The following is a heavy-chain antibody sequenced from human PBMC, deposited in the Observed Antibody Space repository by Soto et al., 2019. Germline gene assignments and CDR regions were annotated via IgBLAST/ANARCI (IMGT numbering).Heavy chain of an antibody. D-gene: IGHD4-4*01. V-gene: IGHV3-21*01. CDR3: PTVPIYSNYHDFDY. CDR1: GFTFRDYT. CDR2: IGPTSGHI. Sequence: PGGSLRLSYAASGFTFRDYTLNWVRKAPGRGLEWVSSIGPTSGHIYYADSVKGRFTISRDNAKDSLFLQMTSLRAEDTAVYYCPTVPIYSNYHDFDYWGQGPLVTVYS. J-gene: IGHJ4*02.